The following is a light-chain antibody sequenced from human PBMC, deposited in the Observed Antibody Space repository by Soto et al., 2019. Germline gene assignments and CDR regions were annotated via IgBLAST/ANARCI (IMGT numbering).Light chain of an antibody. CDR2: RAS. V-gene: IGKV3-15*01. CDR3: QQHTLSMYT. J-gene: IGKJ2*01. Sequence: EVLMTQSPDTLYVSPGERVTLSCRASQSVSDNLAWYQQKPGQGPRLLVYRASTRTLGIPARFSGSESGTEFTHTISSLQSEDFAVYYCQQHTLSMYTFGQGTKLEIK. CDR1: QSVSDN.